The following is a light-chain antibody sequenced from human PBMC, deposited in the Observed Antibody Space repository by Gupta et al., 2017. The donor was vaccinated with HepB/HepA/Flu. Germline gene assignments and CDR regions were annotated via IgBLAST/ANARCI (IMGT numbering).Light chain of an antibody. V-gene: IGLV2-14*01. CDR1: SSDVGGYNY. CDR3: SSYTSSSTPVV. CDR2: DVS. Sequence: QSALTQPASASGSPGQSITISCTGTSSDVGGYNYVSWYQQHPGKAPKLMIYDVSNRPSGVSNRFSGSSGNTASLTISGLQAEDEADYYCSSYTSSSTPVVFGGGTKLTVL. J-gene: IGLJ2*01.